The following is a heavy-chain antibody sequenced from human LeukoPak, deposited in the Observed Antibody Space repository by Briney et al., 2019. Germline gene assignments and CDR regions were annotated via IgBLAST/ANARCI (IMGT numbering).Heavy chain of an antibody. Sequence: EASVKVSCKASGYTFTGYYMHWVRQAPGQGLEWMGWINPNGGGTNYAQKFQGRVTMTRDTSISTAYMELSRLRSDDTAVYYCASWHYDILTDRNDAFDIWGQGTMVTVSS. CDR3: ASWHYDILTDRNDAFDI. CDR2: INPNGGGT. D-gene: IGHD3-9*01. V-gene: IGHV1-2*02. CDR1: GYTFTGYY. J-gene: IGHJ3*02.